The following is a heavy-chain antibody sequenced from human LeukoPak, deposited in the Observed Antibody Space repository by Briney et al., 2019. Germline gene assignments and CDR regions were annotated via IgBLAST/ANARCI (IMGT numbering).Heavy chain of an antibody. CDR2: ISYDGSNK. CDR1: GFTFSSYA. J-gene: IGHJ4*02. Sequence: GRSLRLSCAASGFTFSSYAMRWVRQAPGEGLEWVAVISYDGSNKYYADSVKGRFTISRDNSKNTLYLQMNSLRAEDTAVYYCARDGDYEGPDYWGQGTLVTVSS. CDR3: ARDGDYEGPDY. V-gene: IGHV3-30-3*01. D-gene: IGHD2-21*01.